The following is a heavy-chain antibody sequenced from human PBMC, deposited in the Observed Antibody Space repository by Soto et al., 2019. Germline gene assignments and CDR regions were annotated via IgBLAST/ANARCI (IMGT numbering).Heavy chain of an antibody. V-gene: IGHV4-59*08. D-gene: IGHD1-26*01. Sequence: QVQLQESGPGLVKPSETLSLTCTVSGGSISSYYWSWIRQPPGKGLEWFGYIYYSGSTNYNPSLKSRVTISVDTSNNQFSLKLSSVTAADTAVYYCARRWGAAFDYWGQGTLVTVSS. J-gene: IGHJ4*02. CDR3: ARRWGAAFDY. CDR1: GGSISSYY. CDR2: IYYSGST.